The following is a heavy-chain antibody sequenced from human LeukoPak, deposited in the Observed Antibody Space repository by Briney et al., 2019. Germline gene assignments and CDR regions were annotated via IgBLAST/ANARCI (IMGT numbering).Heavy chain of an antibody. D-gene: IGHD6-13*01. CDR1: GGPFSGYY. Sequence: SETLSLTCAVYGGPFSGYYWSWIRQPPGKGLEWIGEINHSGSTNYNPSLKSRVTISLDTSKNQFSLKLSSVTAADTAVYYCASPWQQLDYGMDVWGQGTTVTVSS. CDR3: ASPWQQLDYGMDV. J-gene: IGHJ6*02. V-gene: IGHV4-34*01. CDR2: INHSGST.